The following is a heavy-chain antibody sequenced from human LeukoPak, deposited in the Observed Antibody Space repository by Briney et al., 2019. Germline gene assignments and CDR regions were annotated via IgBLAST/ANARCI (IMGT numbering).Heavy chain of an antibody. J-gene: IGHJ5*02. Sequence: EASVKVSCKASGYTFTSYGISWVRQAPGQGLEWVGWISAFNGNTNYAQKLQDRVTLTTDTSTSTSYMEVRSLRSDDTAVYYCARGGITMVRGARRFNWFDPWGQGALVTVSS. V-gene: IGHV1-18*01. CDR3: ARGGITMVRGARRFNWFDP. CDR1: GYTFTSYG. D-gene: IGHD3-10*01. CDR2: ISAFNGNT.